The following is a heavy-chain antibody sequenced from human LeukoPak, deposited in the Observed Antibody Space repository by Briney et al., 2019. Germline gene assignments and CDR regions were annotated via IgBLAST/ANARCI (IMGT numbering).Heavy chain of an antibody. CDR1: GFTFSTYE. D-gene: IGHD3-22*01. CDR2: ISSTGSNI. V-gene: IGHV3-48*03. Sequence: GGSLRLSCAASGFTFSTYEMNWVRQAPGKGLEWVSYISSTGSNIYYADSVKGRFTISRGNAKNSLYLLMNSLRTEDTAVYYCAATYYYDGSGDYWGQGTLVTVSS. J-gene: IGHJ4*02. CDR3: AATYYYDGSGDY.